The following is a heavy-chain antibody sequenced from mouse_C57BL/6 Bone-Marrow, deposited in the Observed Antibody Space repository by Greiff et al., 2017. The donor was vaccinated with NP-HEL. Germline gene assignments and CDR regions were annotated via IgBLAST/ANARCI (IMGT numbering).Heavy chain of an antibody. CDR2: ISSGSSTI. J-gene: IGHJ4*01. CDR3: ARDRAMDY. Sequence: VQGVESGGGLVKPGGSLKLSCAASGFTFSDYGMHWVRQAPEKGLEWVAYISSGSSTIYYADTVKGRFTISRDNAKNTLFLQRTSLRSEDTAMYYCARDRAMDYWGQGTSVTVSS. D-gene: IGHD2-14*01. CDR1: GFTFSDYG. V-gene: IGHV5-17*01.